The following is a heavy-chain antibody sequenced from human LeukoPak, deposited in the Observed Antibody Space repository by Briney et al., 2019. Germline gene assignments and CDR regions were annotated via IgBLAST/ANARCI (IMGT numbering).Heavy chain of an antibody. CDR1: GFTFSSYA. J-gene: IGHJ4*02. CDR2: ISGSGGST. D-gene: IGHD3-22*01. CDR3: AKVEWGAMYYYDSSCYYSYYFDY. V-gene: IGHV3-23*01. Sequence: HSGGSLRLSCAASGFTFSSYAMSWVRQAPGKGLEWVSAISGSGGSTYYADSVKGRFTISRDNSKNTLYLQMNSLRAEDTAVYYCAKVEWGAMYYYDSSCYYSYYFDYWGQGTLVTVSS.